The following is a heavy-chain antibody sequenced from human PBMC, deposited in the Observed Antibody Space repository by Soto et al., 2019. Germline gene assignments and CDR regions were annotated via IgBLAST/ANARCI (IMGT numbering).Heavy chain of an antibody. CDR2: INHSGST. CDR3: ARRVAYYYYGMDV. D-gene: IGHD2-21*01. CDR1: GGSFSGYY. J-gene: IGHJ6*02. Sequence: PSETLSLTCAVYGGSFSGYYWSWIRQPPGKGLEWIGEINHSGSTNYNPSLKSRVTTSVDTSKNQFSLKLSSVTAADTAVYYCARRVAYYYYGMDVWGQGTTVTVSS. V-gene: IGHV4-34*01.